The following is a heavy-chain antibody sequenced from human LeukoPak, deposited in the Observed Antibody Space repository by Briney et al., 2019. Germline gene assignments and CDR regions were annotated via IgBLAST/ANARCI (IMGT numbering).Heavy chain of an antibody. J-gene: IGHJ4*02. D-gene: IGHD3-16*01. CDR3: ARDYGIAN. Sequence: GGSLRLSCEASGFTFTTYWLGWVRQPPGKGLEWVANIKQDGSEKYYVDSVKGRFTISRDNSKNTLYLQMNSLRAEDTAVYYCARDYGIANWGQGTLVTVSS. CDR2: IKQDGSEK. V-gene: IGHV3-7*01. CDR1: GFTFTTYW.